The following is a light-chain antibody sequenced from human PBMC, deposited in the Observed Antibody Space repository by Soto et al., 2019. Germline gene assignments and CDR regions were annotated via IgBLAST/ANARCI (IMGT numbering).Light chain of an antibody. CDR3: QQHYITPIT. CDR1: QSVLYSSKNKNF. CDR2: WAS. J-gene: IGKJ5*01. V-gene: IGKV4-1*01. Sequence: DIVMTQSPDSLAVSLGERATIHFKSSQSVLYSSKNKNFLTWHQQKPGQPPKLLIYWASTRESGVPDRFTGSGSGTDFTLTISSLQAEDVAVYYCQQHYITPITFGQGTRLEIK.